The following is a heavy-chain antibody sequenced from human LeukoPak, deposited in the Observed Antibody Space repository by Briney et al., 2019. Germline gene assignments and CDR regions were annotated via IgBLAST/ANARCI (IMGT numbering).Heavy chain of an antibody. D-gene: IGHD2-2*01. V-gene: IGHV3-30*02. Sequence: GGSLRLSCAASGFTFSSYWMSWVRQAPGKGLEWVAFIRFDGTQQYYADSVRGRFTISRDNSKNTLYLQMNSLRPEDTAMYYCVRGNTTSNYYFGYWGQGALVTVSS. J-gene: IGHJ4*02. CDR2: IRFDGTQQ. CDR3: VRGNTTSNYYFGY. CDR1: GFTFSSYW.